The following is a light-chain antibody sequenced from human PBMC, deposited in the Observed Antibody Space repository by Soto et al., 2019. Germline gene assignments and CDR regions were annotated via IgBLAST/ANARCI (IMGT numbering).Light chain of an antibody. V-gene: IGKV3-11*01. CDR3: QQRSNWPLT. CDR2: DAS. J-gene: IGKJ4*01. CDR1: QSVGKY. Sequence: EIVLTQSPATLSLSPGERATLSCRASQSVGKYLAWYQQSPGQAPRLLIYDASNRATGIPDRFSGSGSGTDFTLTISSLEPEDFAVYYCQQRSNWPLTFGGGTKVEIK.